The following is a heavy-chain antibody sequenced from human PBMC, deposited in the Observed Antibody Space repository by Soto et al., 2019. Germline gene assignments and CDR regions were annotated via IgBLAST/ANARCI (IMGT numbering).Heavy chain of an antibody. D-gene: IGHD6-13*01. CDR3: AKDVAKQQLDYHIDY. V-gene: IGHV3-30*18. J-gene: IGHJ4*02. Sequence: GGSLRLSCAASGFDFGSFGIHWVRQSPGRGLDWVAVISHDGNERKYADSVKGRFTISRDNSKDTLYLQMYSLRPDDTAIYYCAKDVAKQQLDYHIDYCGQGSLVTVSS. CDR2: ISHDGNER. CDR1: GFDFGSFG.